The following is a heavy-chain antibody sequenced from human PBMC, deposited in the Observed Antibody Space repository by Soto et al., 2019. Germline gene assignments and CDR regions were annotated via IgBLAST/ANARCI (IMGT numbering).Heavy chain of an antibody. V-gene: IGHV3-30-3*01. Sequence: QVQLVESGGGVVHPGRSLRLSCVGSGFTFTSYAIHWVRQAPGKGLEWVSVISYDGNDKYDADSVKGRVSISRDNSRNSVYLQMNSLRPEDTAVYYCARGIGYGNDWSQGMDYWGQGTLVSVSA. D-gene: IGHD3-9*01. J-gene: IGHJ4*02. CDR1: GFTFTSYA. CDR2: ISYDGNDK. CDR3: ARGIGYGNDWSQGMDY.